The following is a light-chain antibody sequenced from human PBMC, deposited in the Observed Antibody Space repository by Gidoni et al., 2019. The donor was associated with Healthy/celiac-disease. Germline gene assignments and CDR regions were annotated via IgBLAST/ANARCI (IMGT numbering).Light chain of an antibody. CDR1: QSISSY. J-gene: IGKJ2*02. CDR2: AAS. CDR3: QQSYSTPRT. V-gene: IGKV1-39*01. Sequence: DIQMTQPPSSLSAAVGDRVTITCRESQSISSYLNWYQQKPGKAPKLLIYAASSLQSGVPSRFSGSGSGTDFTRTISSLQPEDFATYYCQQSYSTPRTFGQGTKLEIK.